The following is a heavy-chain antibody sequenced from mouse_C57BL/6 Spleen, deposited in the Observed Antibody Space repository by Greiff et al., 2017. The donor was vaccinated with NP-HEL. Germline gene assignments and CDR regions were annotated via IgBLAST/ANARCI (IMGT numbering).Heavy chain of an antibody. CDR1: GYSITSGYY. Sequence: EVQLQESGPGLVKPSQSLSLTCSVTGYSITSGYYWNWIRQFPGNKLEWMGYISYDGSNNYNPSLKNRISITRDTSKNQFFLKLNSVTTEDTATYYCARGPYGNYVAWFAYWGQGTLVTVSA. CDR3: ARGPYGNYVAWFAY. V-gene: IGHV3-6*01. D-gene: IGHD2-1*01. J-gene: IGHJ3*01. CDR2: ISYDGSN.